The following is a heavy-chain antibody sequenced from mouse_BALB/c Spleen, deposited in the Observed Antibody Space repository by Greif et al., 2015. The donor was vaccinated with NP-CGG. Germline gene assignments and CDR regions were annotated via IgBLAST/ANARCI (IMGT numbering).Heavy chain of an antibody. J-gene: IGHJ1*01. V-gene: IGHV3-1*02. Sequence: EVQRVESGPDLVKPSQSLSLTCTVTGYSITSGYSWHWIRQFPGNKLEWMGYIHYSGSTNYNPSLKSRISITRDTSKNQFFLQLNSVTTEDTATYYCAREGDYYYGSSFYWYFDVWGAGTTVTVSS. CDR2: IHYSGST. CDR3: AREGDYYYGSSFYWYFDV. CDR1: GYSITSGYS. D-gene: IGHD1-1*01.